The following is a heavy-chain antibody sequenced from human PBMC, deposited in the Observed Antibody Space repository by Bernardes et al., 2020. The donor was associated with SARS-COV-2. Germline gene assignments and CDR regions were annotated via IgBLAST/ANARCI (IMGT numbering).Heavy chain of an antibody. CDR1: GGSVTTTQW. V-gene: IGHV4-4*02. CDR3: ARGRGSSSDYFYYYGMDV. D-gene: IGHD2-2*01. J-gene: IGHJ6*02. Sequence: ETLSLTCAVSGGSVTTTQWWNWVRQSPGKGLEWIGEIHHIGTTFYNPSLNSRVTLSIDKSKNQISLKLTSVTAADTAIYHCARGRGSSSDYFYYYGMDVWGQGTTVTVSS. CDR2: IHHIGTT.